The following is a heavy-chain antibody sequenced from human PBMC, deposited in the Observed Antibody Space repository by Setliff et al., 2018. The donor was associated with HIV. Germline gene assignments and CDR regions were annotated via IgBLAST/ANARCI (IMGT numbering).Heavy chain of an antibody. CDR2: INPSGGST. CDR1: GYTFTSYY. CDR3: ARDGVRGYDSSGYLFSWVRRFHHDYYYYYMDV. V-gene: IGHV1-46*01. Sequence: ASVKVSCKASGYTFTSYYMHWVRQAHGQGLEWMGIINPSGGSTSYAQKFQGRVTMTRDTSTSTVYMELSSLRSEDTAVYYCARDGVRGYDSSGYLFSWVRRFHHDYYYYYMDVWGKGTTVTVSS. J-gene: IGHJ6*03. D-gene: IGHD3-22*01.